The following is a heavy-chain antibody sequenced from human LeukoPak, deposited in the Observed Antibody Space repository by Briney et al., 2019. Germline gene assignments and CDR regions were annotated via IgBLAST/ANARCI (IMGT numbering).Heavy chain of an antibody. CDR1: GYTFTSYY. CDR3: ARGPYYYDSSGYPSHDAFDI. CDR2: MNPNSGNT. Sequence: ASVKVSCKASGYTFTSYYMHWVRQATGQGLEWMGWMNPNSGNTGYAQKFQGRVTITRNTSISTAYMELSSLRSEDTAVYYCARGPYYYDSSGYPSHDAFDIWGQGTMVTVSS. V-gene: IGHV1-8*03. D-gene: IGHD3-22*01. J-gene: IGHJ3*02.